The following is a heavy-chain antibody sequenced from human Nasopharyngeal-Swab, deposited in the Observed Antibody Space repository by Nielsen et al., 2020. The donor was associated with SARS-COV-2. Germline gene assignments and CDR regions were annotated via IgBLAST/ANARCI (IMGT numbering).Heavy chain of an antibody. CDR1: GYTFTNYW. D-gene: IGHD1-26*01. J-gene: IGHJ4*02. Sequence: GESLKISCEGSGYTFTNYWLGWVRQLPGTGLESMGVIYPGDSDTRYSPSFQGQVTISADKSISTAYLQWPSLKASDTAMYYCAKPPTVGAAIDYWGQGTLVIVSS. CDR3: AKPPTVGAAIDY. CDR2: IYPGDSDT. V-gene: IGHV5-51*01.